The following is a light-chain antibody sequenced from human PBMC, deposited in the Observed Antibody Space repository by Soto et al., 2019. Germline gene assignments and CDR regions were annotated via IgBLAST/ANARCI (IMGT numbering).Light chain of an antibody. CDR3: SSYTSSSALEV. Sequence: QSVLTQPASVSGSPGQSITISCTGTSSDVGNYNYVSWYQQHPGKAPKLMIYEVSNRPSGVSNRFSGSKSGNMASLTISGLQAEDEADYYCSSYTSSSALEVFGGGTKLTVL. CDR1: SSDVGNYNY. J-gene: IGLJ2*01. CDR2: EVS. V-gene: IGLV2-14*01.